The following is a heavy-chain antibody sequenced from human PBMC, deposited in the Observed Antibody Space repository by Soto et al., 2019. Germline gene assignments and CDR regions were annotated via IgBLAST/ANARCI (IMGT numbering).Heavy chain of an antibody. CDR3: ARVDTIFGVVISMDY. CDR1: GYTFTSYD. CDR2: MNPNSGNT. V-gene: IGHV1-8*01. D-gene: IGHD3-3*01. Sequence: ASVKVSCKASGYTFTSYDINWVRQATGQGLEWMGWMNPNSGNTGYAQKFQGRVTMTRNISRSTAYMELSSLRSEDTAVYYCARVDTIFGVVISMDYWGQGTLVTVSS. J-gene: IGHJ4*02.